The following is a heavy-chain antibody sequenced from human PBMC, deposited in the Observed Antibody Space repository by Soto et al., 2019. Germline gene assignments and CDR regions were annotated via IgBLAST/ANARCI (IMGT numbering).Heavy chain of an antibody. D-gene: IGHD3-10*01. CDR1: GFTFSSYA. V-gene: IGHV3-23*01. Sequence: EVQLLESGGGLVQPGGSLRLSCAASGFTFSSYAMSWVRQAPGKGLEWVSAISGSGGTTYYADSVKGRFTFSRDNSKNTLYLQMNSLRAEDTAVYYCAKTANRWFSAFEIWGQGTMVTVSS. CDR2: ISGSGGTT. CDR3: AKTANRWFSAFEI. J-gene: IGHJ3*02.